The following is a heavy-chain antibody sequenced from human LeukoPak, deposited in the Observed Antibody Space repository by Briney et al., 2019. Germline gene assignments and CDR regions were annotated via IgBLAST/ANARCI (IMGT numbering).Heavy chain of an antibody. CDR3: SKVVEGQGYYDILTGYYYFNY. Sequence: GGSLRLSCAASGFTFSDYHMTWIRQAPGKGLEWVSAISGSGGSTYYADSVKGRFTISRDNSKNTLYLQMNSLRAEDTAVYYCSKVVEGQGYYDILTGYYYFNYWGQETLVTVSS. V-gene: IGHV3-23*01. J-gene: IGHJ4*02. D-gene: IGHD3-9*01. CDR1: GFTFSDYH. CDR2: ISGSGGST.